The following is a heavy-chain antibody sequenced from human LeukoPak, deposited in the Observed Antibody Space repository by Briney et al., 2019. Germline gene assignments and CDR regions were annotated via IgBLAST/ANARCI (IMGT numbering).Heavy chain of an antibody. J-gene: IGHJ4*02. D-gene: IGHD6-19*01. Sequence: SETLSLTCTVSGGSISSYYWSWILQPPGKGLEWIGYIYYSGSTNYNPYLKSRVTISVDTSKNQFSLKLSSVTAADTAVYYCAGQTYSIAVAGTGGSVDYWGQGTLVTVSS. CDR2: IYYSGST. CDR3: AGQTYSIAVAGTGGSVDY. V-gene: IGHV4-59*01. CDR1: GGSISSYY.